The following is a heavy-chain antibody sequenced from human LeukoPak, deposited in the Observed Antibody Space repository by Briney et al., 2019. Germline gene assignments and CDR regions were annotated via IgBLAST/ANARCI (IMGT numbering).Heavy chain of an antibody. V-gene: IGHV4-59*08. D-gene: IGHD3-22*01. J-gene: IGHJ4*02. CDR2: ICNSGST. CDR1: GVSIRSYC. Sequence: PSETLSLTCSVSGVSIRSYCWSWIRQPPGKGLEWIAYICNSGSTNYNPSLKSRVTISADASKNQFSLRLSSVTAADTALYSCAGSALSYYVAFGFWGRGILVTVSA. CDR3: AGSALSYYVAFGF.